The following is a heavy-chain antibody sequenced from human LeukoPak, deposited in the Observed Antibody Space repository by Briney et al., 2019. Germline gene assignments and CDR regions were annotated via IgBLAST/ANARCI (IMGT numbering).Heavy chain of an antibody. J-gene: IGHJ4*02. Sequence: GGSLRLSCAASGFTFSSYAMHWVRQAPGKGLEWVAVISYDGSNKYYADSVKGRFTISRDNSKNTLYLQMNSLRAEDTAVYYCARAVAARGRAVVGYWGQGTLVTVSS. D-gene: IGHD6-6*01. CDR2: ISYDGSNK. CDR3: ARAVAARGRAVVGY. V-gene: IGHV3-30*04. CDR1: GFTFSSYA.